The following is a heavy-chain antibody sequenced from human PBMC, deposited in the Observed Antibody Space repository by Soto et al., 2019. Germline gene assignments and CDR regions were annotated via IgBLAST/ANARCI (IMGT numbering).Heavy chain of an antibody. CDR1: GFSLTTSGVG. J-gene: IGHJ4*02. Sequence: QITLNESGPTQVNPRQTLTLTCTFSGFSLTTSGVGVGWIRQSPGKAPEWLALIYWDDYKRYSPSLKSRLTITKDTSKNQVVLTMADLDPADTATYYCAHRVLRTVFGLVTTTAIYFDFWGQGTPVAVSS. D-gene: IGHD3-3*01. V-gene: IGHV2-5*02. CDR2: IYWDDYK. CDR3: AHRVLRTVFGLVTTTAIYFDF.